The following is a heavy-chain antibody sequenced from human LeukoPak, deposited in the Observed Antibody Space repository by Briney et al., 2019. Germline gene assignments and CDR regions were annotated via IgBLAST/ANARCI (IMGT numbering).Heavy chain of an antibody. CDR1: GFTFTSYG. D-gene: IGHD6-19*01. CDR2: IWYDGGNE. J-gene: IGHJ4*02. Sequence: GGSLRLSCAASGFTFTSYGMYWVRQAPGKGLEWVSFIWYDGGNEHYADSVKGRFSISRDNSRNTVYLQMNSLRAEDTAVYYCARLALAVAGTKVDYWGQGTLVTVSS. V-gene: IGHV3-33*07. CDR3: ARLALAVAGTKVDY.